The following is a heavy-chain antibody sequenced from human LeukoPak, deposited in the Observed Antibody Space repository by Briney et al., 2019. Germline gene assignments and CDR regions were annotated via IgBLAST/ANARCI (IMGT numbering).Heavy chain of an antibody. CDR1: GFTFSSYS. CDR2: ISSSSSTI. CDR3: ARAGGWSGYSYGYFDY. D-gene: IGHD5-18*01. Sequence: GGSLRLSCAASGFTFSSYSMNWVRQAPGKGLEWVSYISSSSSTIYYADFVKGRFTISRDNAKNSLYLQMNSLRAEDTAVYYCARAGGWSGYSYGYFDYWGQGTLVTVSS. J-gene: IGHJ4*02. V-gene: IGHV3-48*04.